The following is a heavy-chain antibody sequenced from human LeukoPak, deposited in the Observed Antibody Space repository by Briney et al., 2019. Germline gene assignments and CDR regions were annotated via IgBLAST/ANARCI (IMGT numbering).Heavy chain of an antibody. CDR3: ARDSGGPYSSSWYGFDP. D-gene: IGHD6-13*01. V-gene: IGHV4-59*01. Sequence: SETLSLTCTVSGGSISGYYWSWIRQPPGKGLEWIGYIYYSGTTNYNPSLKSRVTISVDTSKNQFSLKLSSVTAADTAVYYCARDSGGPYSSSWYGFDPWGQGTLVTVSS. CDR2: IYYSGTT. CDR1: GGSISGYY. J-gene: IGHJ5*02.